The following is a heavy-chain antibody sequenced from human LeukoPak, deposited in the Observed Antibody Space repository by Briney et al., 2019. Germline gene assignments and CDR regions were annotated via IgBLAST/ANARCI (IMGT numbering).Heavy chain of an antibody. CDR2: IYYSGST. CDR3: ARGARAGYNLEPFDY. CDR1: GGSMSSYY. V-gene: IGHV4-59*08. D-gene: IGHD5-24*01. Sequence: SETLSLTCTVSGGSMSSYYWSWIRQPPGKGLEWIGYIYYSGSTNYNPSLKSRVTISVDTSKNQFSLKLSSVTAADTAVYYCARGARAGYNLEPFDYWGQGTLVTVSS. J-gene: IGHJ4*02.